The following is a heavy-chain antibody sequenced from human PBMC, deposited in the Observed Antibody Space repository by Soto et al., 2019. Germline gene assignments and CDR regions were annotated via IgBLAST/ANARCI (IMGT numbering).Heavy chain of an antibody. CDR2: ISYDGSNK. V-gene: IGHV3-30*18. Sequence: QVQLLESGGGVVQPGRSLRLSCAASGFTFSSYGMHWVRQAPGKGLEWVAVISYDGSNKYYADSVKGRFTISRDNSKNTLYLQMNSLRAEDTAVYYCAKDLSLKQQLSAYWGQGTLVTVSS. J-gene: IGHJ4*02. D-gene: IGHD6-13*01. CDR3: AKDLSLKQQLSAY. CDR1: GFTFSSYG.